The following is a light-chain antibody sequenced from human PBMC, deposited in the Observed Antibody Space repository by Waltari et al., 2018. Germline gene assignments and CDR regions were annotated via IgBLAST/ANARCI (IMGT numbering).Light chain of an antibody. CDR1: NIGRKS. Sequence: SYVLTQPPSVSVAPGKTARITCGGNNIGRKSVHWYQQKPGQAPVLVIYYDSDWPSGIPERFSGSNSGNTATLTISRVEAGDEADYYCQVWDSSSDHVVFGGGNKLTVL. V-gene: IGLV3-21*04. CDR2: YDS. CDR3: QVWDSSSDHVV. J-gene: IGLJ2*01.